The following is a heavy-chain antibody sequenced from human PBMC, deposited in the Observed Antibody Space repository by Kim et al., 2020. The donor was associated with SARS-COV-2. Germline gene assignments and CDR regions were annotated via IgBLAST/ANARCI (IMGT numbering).Heavy chain of an antibody. Sequence: GGSLRLSCAASGFTFSDYYMSWIRQAPGKGLEWVSYISSSGSTIYYADSVKGRFTISRDNAKNSLYLQMNSLRAEDTAVYYCARGTLAYCGGDCYSHYYYYGMDVWGQGTTVTVSS. V-gene: IGHV3-11*01. CDR1: GFTFSDYY. CDR2: ISSSGSTI. D-gene: IGHD2-21*02. CDR3: ARGTLAYCGGDCYSHYYYYGMDV. J-gene: IGHJ6*02.